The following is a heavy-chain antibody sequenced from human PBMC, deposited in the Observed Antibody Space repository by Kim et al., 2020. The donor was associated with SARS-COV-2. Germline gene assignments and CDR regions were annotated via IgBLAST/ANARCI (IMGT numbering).Heavy chain of an antibody. V-gene: IGHV3-33*06. CDR3: AKELVWELHSYFDY. CDR2: IWYDGSNK. D-gene: IGHD1-26*01. J-gene: IGHJ4*02. CDR1: GFTFSSYG. Sequence: GGSLRLSCAASGFTFSSYGMHWVRQAPGKGLEWVAVIWYDGSNKYYADSVKGRFTISRDNSKNTLYLQMNSLRAEDTAVYYCAKELVWELHSYFDYWGQGTLVTVSS.